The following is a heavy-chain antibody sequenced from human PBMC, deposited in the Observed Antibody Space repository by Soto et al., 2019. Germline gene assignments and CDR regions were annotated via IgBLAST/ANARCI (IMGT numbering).Heavy chain of an antibody. CDR1: GFTFGNFV. J-gene: IGHJ6*01. V-gene: IGHV3-23*01. CDR2: ITETGGDT. CDR3: TKASSDRNHMEV. Sequence: HPVGSLKLYCAASGFTFGNFVMRWVRQTPGKGLEWVSTITETGGDTYYTDSVKGRFTISRDNSKNTLYLQMTSLRAEDTALYYCTKASSDRNHMEVWGPGTTVNVSS.